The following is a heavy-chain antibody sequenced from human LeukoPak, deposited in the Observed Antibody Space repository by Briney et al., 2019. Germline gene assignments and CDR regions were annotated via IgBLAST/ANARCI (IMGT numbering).Heavy chain of an antibody. CDR1: GFTFGDYA. V-gene: IGHV3-30*02. Sequence: GGSLRLSCTASGFTFGDYAMSWVRQAPGKGLEWVAFIRYDGSNKYYADSVKGRFTISRDNSKNTLYLQMNSLRAEDTAVYYCAKDSNDYWGQGTLVTVSS. CDR3: AKDSNDY. D-gene: IGHD2/OR15-2a*01. J-gene: IGHJ4*02. CDR2: IRYDGSNK.